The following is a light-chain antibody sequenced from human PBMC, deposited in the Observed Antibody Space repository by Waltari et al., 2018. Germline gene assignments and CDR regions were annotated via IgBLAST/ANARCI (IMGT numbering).Light chain of an antibody. J-gene: IGKJ4*01. CDR3: QQLYTFPRS. CDR2: AAS. V-gene: IGKV1-9*01. CDR1: QGISDY. Sequence: DFQLTQPPSFLSASVGDSVTITCRARQGISDYLAWYQQRLGGAPKLLIYAASTLEGGVPSRFSGSGSGTEFTLTISSLQPEDFASYYCQQLYTFPRSFGGGTRLQIK.